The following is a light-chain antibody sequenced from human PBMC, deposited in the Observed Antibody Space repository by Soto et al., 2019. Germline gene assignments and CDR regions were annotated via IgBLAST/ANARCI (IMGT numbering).Light chain of an antibody. Sequence: QSALTQPASVSGSPGQSITISCTGSGSDIGAYNYVSWYQQHPGKAPKLLIHGVTRRPSGVSSRFSASKSAYTASLTISGLQAEDEANYYCSSFTTSYFYVFGHGTKLTVL. J-gene: IGLJ1*01. CDR1: GSDIGAYNY. CDR2: GVT. CDR3: SSFTTSYFYV. V-gene: IGLV2-14*01.